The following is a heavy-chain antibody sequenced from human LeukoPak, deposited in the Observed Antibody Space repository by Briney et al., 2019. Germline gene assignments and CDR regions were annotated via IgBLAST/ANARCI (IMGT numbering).Heavy chain of an antibody. D-gene: IGHD1-26*01. CDR2: ITSSSDI. CDR1: GFSFSSYA. Sequence: GGSVRLSCAASGFSFSSYAMNWVRQAPGKGLEWVSSITSSSDIYYADSVKGRFTISRDNAKNSLYLEMNSLGAEDTAVYYCARQFGGSYGYWGQGTLVTLSA. V-gene: IGHV3-21*01. CDR3: ARQFGGSYGY. J-gene: IGHJ4*02.